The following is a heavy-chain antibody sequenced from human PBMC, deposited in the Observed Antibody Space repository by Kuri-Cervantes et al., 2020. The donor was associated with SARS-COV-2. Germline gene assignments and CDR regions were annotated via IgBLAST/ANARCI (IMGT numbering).Heavy chain of an antibody. CDR1: GGSISSSSYH. V-gene: IGHV4-39*07. D-gene: IGHD3-22*01. CDR2: FSHSGRNDYSP. Sequence: SETLSLTCTVSGGSISSSSYHWSWIRQPPGKGLEWIGGFSHSGRNDYSPSYNPSLESRVTISGDMSKNQVSLRLNSVTAADSAVYYCARGVSGFYYFYYMDVWGIGTTVTVSS. CDR3: ARGVSGFYYFYYMDV. J-gene: IGHJ6*03.